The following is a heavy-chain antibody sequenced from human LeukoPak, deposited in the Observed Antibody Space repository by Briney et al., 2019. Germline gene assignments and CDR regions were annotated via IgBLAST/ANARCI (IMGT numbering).Heavy chain of an antibody. D-gene: IGHD3-3*01. CDR2: IYYSGST. V-gene: IGHV4-59*08. CDR1: GGSISSYY. J-gene: IGHJ5*02. Sequence: PSETLSLTCTVSGGSISSYYWSWIRQPPGKGLEWIGYIYYSGSTNYNPSLKSRVTISVDTSKNQFSLKLSSVTAADTAVYYCARHQYDFWSGYYRNNWFDPWGQGTLVTVSS. CDR3: ARHQYDFWSGYYRNNWFDP.